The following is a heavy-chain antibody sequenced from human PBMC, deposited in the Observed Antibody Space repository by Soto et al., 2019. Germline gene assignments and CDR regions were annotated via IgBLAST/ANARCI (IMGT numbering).Heavy chain of an antibody. Sequence: GGSLRLSCAASGFAFSNAWINWVSQAPGKGLEWVGRIKSKGHGGTTDFAAPVRGRFAISRDDSRNLVYMQMNSLNTEDTAVYYCTTDSYTSVIVVRFDYWGHGTLVTVSS. J-gene: IGHJ4*01. CDR3: TTDSYTSVIVVRFDY. V-gene: IGHV3-15*07. CDR1: GFAFSNAW. CDR2: IKSKGHGGTT. D-gene: IGHD3-22*01.